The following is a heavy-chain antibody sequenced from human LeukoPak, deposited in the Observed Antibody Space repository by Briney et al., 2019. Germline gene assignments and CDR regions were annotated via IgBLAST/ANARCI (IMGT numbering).Heavy chain of an antibody. V-gene: IGHV5-51*01. CDR1: GYSFTSYW. J-gene: IGHJ4*02. CDR2: IYAGDSDT. CDR3: ARPRLTGSSFGPGLDY. Sequence: PGESLKISCKASGYSFTSYWIGWVRQMPGKGLEWMGIIYAGDSDTRYSPSFQGQVTISTDNSIGTAYLQWSSLKASGSGVYFCARPRLTGSSFGPGLDYWGQGTLVTVSS. D-gene: IGHD1-26*01.